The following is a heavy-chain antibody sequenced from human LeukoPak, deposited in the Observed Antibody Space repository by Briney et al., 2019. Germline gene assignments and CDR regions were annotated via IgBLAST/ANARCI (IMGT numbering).Heavy chain of an antibody. CDR1: GFIFSDFY. CDR2: ITPSGSYT. CDR3: ASDQVSGVFDY. D-gene: IGHD5/OR15-5a*01. J-gene: IGHJ4*02. Sequence: GGSLGLSCAGSGFIFSDFYMNWVRQAPGKGLEWLAYITPSGSYTAYGDSVKGRFVVSRDYTKDSVYLQMNSLRAEDTAMYFCASDQVSGVFDYWGQGARVTVS. V-gene: IGHV3-11*05.